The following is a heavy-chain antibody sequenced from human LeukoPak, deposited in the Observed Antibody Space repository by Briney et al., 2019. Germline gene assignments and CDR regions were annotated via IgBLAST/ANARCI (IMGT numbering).Heavy chain of an antibody. J-gene: IGHJ4*02. CDR2: ISSSSSYI. CDR1: GFTFSSYS. CDR3: ARVDGDDVSVDY. D-gene: IGHD4-17*01. Sequence: GGSLRLSCAASGFTFSSYSMNWVRQAPGKGLEWVSSISSSSSYIYYADSVKGRFTISRDNAKNSLYLQMNSLRAEDTAVYYCARVDGDDVSVDYCGQGTLVTVSS. V-gene: IGHV3-21*01.